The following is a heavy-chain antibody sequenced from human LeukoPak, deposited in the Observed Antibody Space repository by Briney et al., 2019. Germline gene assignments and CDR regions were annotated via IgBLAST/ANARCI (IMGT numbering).Heavy chain of an antibody. J-gene: IGHJ5*02. Sequence: SETLSLTCTVSGGSISSSSYYWGWIRQPPGKGLEWIGSIYYSGSTYYNPSLKSRVTISVDTSKNQFSLKLSSVTAADTAVYYCARGRVDTAMVQFDPWGQGTLVTVSS. CDR2: IYYSGST. CDR1: GGSISSSSYY. CDR3: ARGRVDTAMVQFDP. V-gene: IGHV4-39*01. D-gene: IGHD5-18*01.